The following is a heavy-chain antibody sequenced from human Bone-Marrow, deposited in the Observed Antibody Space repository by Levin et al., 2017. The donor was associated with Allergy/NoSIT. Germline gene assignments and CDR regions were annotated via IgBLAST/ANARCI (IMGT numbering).Heavy chain of an antibody. CDR1: GGIFSSYV. V-gene: IGHV1-69*04. J-gene: IGHJ3*02. CDR2: IIPIFDVA. CDR3: ARGNPPGFCDADCYNSFDI. Sequence: ASVKVSCRASGGIFSSYVFNWVRQAPGQGLEWMGRIIPIFDVANYAQKFQGRVTITADRSTSTAYMELSSLRSEDTAVYYCARGNPPGFCDADCYNSFDIWAQGTMVTVSS. D-gene: IGHD2-21*02.